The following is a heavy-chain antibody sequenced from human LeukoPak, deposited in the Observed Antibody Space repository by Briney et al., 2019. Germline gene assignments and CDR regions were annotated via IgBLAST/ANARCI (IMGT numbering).Heavy chain of an antibody. D-gene: IGHD1-26*01. CDR3: ARSVGATYDY. Sequence: PSETLSLTCADYGGSFSGYYWSWIRQPPGKGLEWIGEINHSGSTNYNPSLKSRVTISVDTSKNQFSLKLSSVTAADTAVYYCARSVGATYDYWGQGTLVTVSS. J-gene: IGHJ4*02. CDR1: GGSFSGYY. CDR2: INHSGST. V-gene: IGHV4-34*01.